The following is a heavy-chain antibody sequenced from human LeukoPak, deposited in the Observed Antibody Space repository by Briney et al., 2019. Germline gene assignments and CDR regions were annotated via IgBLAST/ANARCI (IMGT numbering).Heavy chain of an antibody. CDR1: GGTFRNYA. J-gene: IGHJ3*02. CDR2: IIPIFGTA. CDR3: ARGLGYCSTTPRWQHTFDI. Sequence: ASVKVSCKASGGTFRNYAICWVRQAPGQGLEWMGGIIPIFGTADYAQKFQGRVTITADESTSTAYMELSSLRSEDTAVYYCARGLGYCSTTPRWQHTFDIWGQGTMVTISS. D-gene: IGHD2-2*01. V-gene: IGHV1-69*13.